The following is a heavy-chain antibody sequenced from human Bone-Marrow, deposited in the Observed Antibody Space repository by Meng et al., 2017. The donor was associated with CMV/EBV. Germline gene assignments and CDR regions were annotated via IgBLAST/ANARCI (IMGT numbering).Heavy chain of an antibody. CDR2: ISSSSSYI. Sequence: GGSMRLSCAASGFTFSSYSMNWVRQAPGKGLEWVSSISSSSSYIYYADSVKGRFTISRDNAKNSLYLQMNSLRAEDTAVYYCARDKGLGAFDIWGQGTMVTVSS. V-gene: IGHV3-21*01. CDR3: ARDKGLGAFDI. CDR1: GFTFSSYS. J-gene: IGHJ3*02.